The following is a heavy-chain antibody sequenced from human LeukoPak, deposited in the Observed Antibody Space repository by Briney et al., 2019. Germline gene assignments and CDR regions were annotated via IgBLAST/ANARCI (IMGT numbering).Heavy chain of an antibody. CDR2: IGGSSSTI. J-gene: IGHJ6*03. CDR1: TFIFSDYG. V-gene: IGHV3-48*01. Sequence: PGGSLRLSCAASTFIFSDYGMTWVRQAPGKGLEWVSYIGGSSSTISYADSVKGRFTIYRDNAKNSLYLQMNSLRAEDTAVYYCARWDIVATTNYYYYYMDVWGKGTTVTVSS. D-gene: IGHD5-12*01. CDR3: ARWDIVATTNYYYYYMDV.